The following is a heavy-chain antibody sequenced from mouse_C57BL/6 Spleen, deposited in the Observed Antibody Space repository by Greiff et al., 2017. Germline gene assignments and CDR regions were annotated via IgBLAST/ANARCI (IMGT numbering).Heavy chain of an antibody. V-gene: IGHV1-80*01. CDR3: ARADGYYAMDY. CDR1: GYAFSSYW. J-gene: IGHJ4*01. Sequence: QVQLQQSGAELVKPGASVKISCKASGYAFSSYWMNWVKQRPGKGLEWIGQIYPGDGDTNYNGKFKGKATLTADKSSSTAYMQLSSLTSEDSEVYFCARADGYYAMDYWGQGTSVTVSS. D-gene: IGHD2-3*01. CDR2: IYPGDGDT.